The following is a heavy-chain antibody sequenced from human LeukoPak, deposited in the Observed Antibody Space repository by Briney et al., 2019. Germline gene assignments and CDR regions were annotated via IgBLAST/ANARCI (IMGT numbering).Heavy chain of an antibody. CDR2: IYHSGDT. CDR3: ARDHFDFWSGYYDWFDP. D-gene: IGHD3-3*01. V-gene: IGHV4-59*12. CDR1: GGSISSFY. Sequence: SETLSLTCTVSGGSISSFYWNWIRQPPGKGLEWIAYIYHSGDTRYNPSLKSRVTISVDTSKSQFSLKLSSVTAADTAVYYCARDHFDFWSGYYDWFDPWGQGTLVTVSS. J-gene: IGHJ5*02.